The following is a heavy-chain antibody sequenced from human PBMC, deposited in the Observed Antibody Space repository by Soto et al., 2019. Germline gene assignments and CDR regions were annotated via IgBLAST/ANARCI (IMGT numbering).Heavy chain of an antibody. V-gene: IGHV3-30-3*01. J-gene: IGHJ3*02. Sequence: QVQLVESGGGVVQPGRSLRLSCAASGFTFSSYAMHWVRQAPGKGLEWVAVISYDGSNKYYADSVEGRFTISRDNSKNTLYLQMNSLRAEDTAVYYCARSYSSSWIDAFDIWGQGTMVTVSS. CDR3: ARSYSSSWIDAFDI. CDR2: ISYDGSNK. D-gene: IGHD6-13*01. CDR1: GFTFSSYA.